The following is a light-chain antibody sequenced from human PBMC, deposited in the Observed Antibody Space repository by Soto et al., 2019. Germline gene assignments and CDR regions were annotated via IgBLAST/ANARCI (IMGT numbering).Light chain of an antibody. CDR3: QQYDKSPFT. J-gene: IGKJ2*01. V-gene: IGKV3-20*01. CDR2: GGS. CDR1: QSVSDNY. Sequence: EVVLTQAPDTLSLSPGGRDTLSRRASQSVSDNYLVWYQQKTGQAPSPLSSGGSSRATGVPDRFSASGYGADFNLIISSLETGDSAVYYCQQYDKSPFTFGQGTKVDIK.